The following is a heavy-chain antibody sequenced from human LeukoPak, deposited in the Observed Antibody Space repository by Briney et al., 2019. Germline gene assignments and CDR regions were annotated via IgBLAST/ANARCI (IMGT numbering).Heavy chain of an antibody. CDR3: AKANVFVFGYYDSSGYLTPGDY. Sequence: QPGGSLRLSCAASGFTFSSYGMHWVRQAPGKGLEWVAVISYDGSNKYYADSVKGRFTISRDNSKNTLYPQMNSLRAEDTAVYYCAKANVFVFGYYDSSGYLTPGDYWGQGTLVTVSS. CDR2: ISYDGSNK. D-gene: IGHD3-22*01. V-gene: IGHV3-30*18. CDR1: GFTFSSYG. J-gene: IGHJ4*02.